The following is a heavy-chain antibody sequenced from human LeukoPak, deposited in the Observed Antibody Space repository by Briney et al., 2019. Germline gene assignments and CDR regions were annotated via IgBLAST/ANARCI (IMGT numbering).Heavy chain of an antibody. CDR1: GGSISSYY. D-gene: IGHD2-2*01. Sequence: PSETLSLTCTVSGGSISSYYWSWIRQPPGKGLEWIGYIYYSGSTNYNPSLKSRVTISVDTSKNQFPLKLSSVTAADTAVYYCARNHCSSTSCYLDWFDPWGQGTLVTVSS. V-gene: IGHV4-59*01. J-gene: IGHJ5*02. CDR3: ARNHCSSTSCYLDWFDP. CDR2: IYYSGST.